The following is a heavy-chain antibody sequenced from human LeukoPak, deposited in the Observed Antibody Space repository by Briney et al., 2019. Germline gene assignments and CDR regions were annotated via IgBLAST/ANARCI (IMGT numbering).Heavy chain of an antibody. D-gene: IGHD2-15*01. Sequence: PSETLSLTCTVSGDSVSSTTNYWGWIRQPPGKGLEWIGSMYYTGTTYYNPSLKSRVTISIDTSKNQFSLKLSSVTAADAAVYYCARSIKWGSYWYFDLWGRGTLVTVSS. V-gene: IGHV4-39*07. J-gene: IGHJ2*01. CDR2: MYYTGTT. CDR1: GDSVSSTTNY. CDR3: ARSIKWGSYWYFDL.